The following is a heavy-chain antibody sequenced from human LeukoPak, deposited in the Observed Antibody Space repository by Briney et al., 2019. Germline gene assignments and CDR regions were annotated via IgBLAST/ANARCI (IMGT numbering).Heavy chain of an antibody. D-gene: IGHD2-2*01. CDR3: AREGLGSCSSTSSHNWFDP. Sequence: SVKVSCKASGGTFSSYAISWVRQAPGQGLEWMGGIIPIFGTTNYAQKFQGRVTITADESTSTAYMELSSLRSEDTAVYYCAREGLGSCSSTSSHNWFDPWGQGTLVTVSS. CDR1: GGTFSSYA. CDR2: IIPIFGTT. V-gene: IGHV1-69*13. J-gene: IGHJ5*02.